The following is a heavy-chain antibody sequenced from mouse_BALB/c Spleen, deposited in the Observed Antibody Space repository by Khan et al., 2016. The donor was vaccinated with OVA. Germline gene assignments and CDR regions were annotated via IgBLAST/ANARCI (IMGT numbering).Heavy chain of an antibody. D-gene: IGHD1-1*01. CDR3: LRSLYYDGSDYEGFAY. J-gene: IGHJ3*01. CDR1: GYTFTSYV. Sequence: VQLKQSGPELVKPGASVKMSCKASGYTFTSYVMHWVKQKPGQGLEWIGYISPNSDGSKYNEKFRGKATLTSDKSSSTAYMELSSLTSEDSAVYCGLRSLYYDGSDYEGFAYWGQGTLVTVSA. V-gene: IGHV1S136*01. CDR2: ISPNSDGS.